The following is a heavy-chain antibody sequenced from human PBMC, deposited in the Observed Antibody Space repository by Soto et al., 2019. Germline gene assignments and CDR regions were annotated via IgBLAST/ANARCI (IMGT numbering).Heavy chain of an antibody. Sequence: QVQLVQSGAEVKKAGASVKVSCKASGYTFTKYGISWVRQAPGQGLEWMGWISAYNGYTHYAQRLQGRVTMTTDTSTSTAYMELRSLRSDDTAVYFYARDRVVVVPADTIPDAFDIWGQGTMVTVFS. J-gene: IGHJ3*02. CDR1: GYTFTKYG. CDR2: ISAYNGYT. V-gene: IGHV1-18*01. CDR3: ARDRVVVVPADTIPDAFDI. D-gene: IGHD2-2*01.